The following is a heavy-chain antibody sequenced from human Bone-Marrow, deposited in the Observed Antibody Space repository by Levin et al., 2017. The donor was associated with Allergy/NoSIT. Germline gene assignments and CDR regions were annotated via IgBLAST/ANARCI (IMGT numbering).Heavy chain of an antibody. CDR1: GFIFDDCA. Sequence: PGGSLRLSCAASGFIFDDCAMHWVRQAPGKGLEWISGITWNGGVLTYTDSVKGRFTISRDNAKNSLYLQMDSLRPEDTALYYCAKDRGATMIRGIDFWGQGTLVTVSS. CDR3: AKDRGATMIRGIDF. CDR2: ITWNGGVL. V-gene: IGHV3-9*01. J-gene: IGHJ4*02. D-gene: IGHD3-10*01.